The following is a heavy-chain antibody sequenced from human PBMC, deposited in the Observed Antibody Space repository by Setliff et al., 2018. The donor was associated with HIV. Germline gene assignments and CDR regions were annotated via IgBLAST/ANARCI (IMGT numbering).Heavy chain of an antibody. CDR2: IYYSGTT. CDR3: ARGFLRSRRRWFDP. CDR1: GGSISSGDYF. Sequence: SETLSLTCTVSGGSISSGDYFLSWIRQPPGKGLEWIGYIYYSGTTKYNPSLKSRVTISVDTSKNQFSLKLSSVTAADTAVYYCARGFLRSRRRWFDPWGQGTLVTVSS. V-gene: IGHV4-61*08. J-gene: IGHJ5*02. D-gene: IGHD4-17*01.